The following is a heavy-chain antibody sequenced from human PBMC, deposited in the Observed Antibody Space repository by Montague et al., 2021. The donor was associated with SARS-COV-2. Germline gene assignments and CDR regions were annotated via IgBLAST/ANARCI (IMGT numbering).Heavy chain of an antibody. CDR3: ARAQNTCFIANCVNYFDF. Sequence: SETLSLTCTVSGGSISSYYWSWIRQPPGKGLEWIGYIYYTGSTKYKPSLNSRVTVSLDRPTNRFSLRLNSVTAADTAMYYCARAQNTCFIANCVNYFDFWGLGAKVTVSS. CDR2: IYYTGST. V-gene: IGHV4-59*01. J-gene: IGHJ4*02. CDR1: GGSISSYY. D-gene: IGHD1-1*01.